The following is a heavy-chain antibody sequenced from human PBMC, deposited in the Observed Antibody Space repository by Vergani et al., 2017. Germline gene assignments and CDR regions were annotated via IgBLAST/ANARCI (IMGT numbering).Heavy chain of an antibody. D-gene: IGHD3-10*02. Sequence: EVQLVESGGGLVQPGRSLRLSCAASGFTFDDYAMHWVRQAPGKGLEWDSGISWNSGSIGYADSVKGRFTISRDNAKNSLYLQMNSLRAEDTALYYCAKGSELFGELFTYFDYWGQGTLVTVSS. J-gene: IGHJ4*02. CDR3: AKGSELFGELFTYFDY. V-gene: IGHV3-9*01. CDR2: ISWNSGSI. CDR1: GFTFDDYA.